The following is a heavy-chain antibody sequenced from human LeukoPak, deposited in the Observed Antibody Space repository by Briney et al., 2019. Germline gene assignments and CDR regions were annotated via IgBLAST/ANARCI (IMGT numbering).Heavy chain of an antibody. Sequence: PSETLSLTCAVYGGSFSGYYWSWIRQPPGKGLEWIGEINHSGSTNYNPSLKSRVTISVDTSKNQFSLKLSSVTAADTAVYYCARGHVYCSGGSCYSGPDYWGQGTLVTVSS. V-gene: IGHV4-34*01. CDR2: INHSGST. J-gene: IGHJ4*02. CDR3: ARGHVYCSGGSCYSGPDY. CDR1: GGSFSGYY. D-gene: IGHD2-15*01.